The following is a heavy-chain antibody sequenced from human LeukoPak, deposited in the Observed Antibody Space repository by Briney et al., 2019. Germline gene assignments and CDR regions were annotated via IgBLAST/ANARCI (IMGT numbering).Heavy chain of an antibody. J-gene: IGHJ5*02. Sequence: GRSLRLSCAASGFTFSSYAMHWVRQAPGKGLEWVALISYDGSNKYYADSVKGRFTISRDNSKNTLYLQMNSLRAEDTAVYYCARLGPYSSSWARNHNWFDPWGQGTLVTVSS. D-gene: IGHD6-13*01. V-gene: IGHV3-30*03. CDR3: ARLGPYSSSWARNHNWFDP. CDR1: GFTFSSYA. CDR2: ISYDGSNK.